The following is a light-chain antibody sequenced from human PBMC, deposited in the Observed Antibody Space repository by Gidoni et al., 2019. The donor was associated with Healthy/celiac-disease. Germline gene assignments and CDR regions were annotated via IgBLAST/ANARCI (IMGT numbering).Light chain of an antibody. V-gene: IGKV1-17*03. CDR2: DAS. Sequence: IHMTHSPSAMSASVGDRVTITCRASQGNSNYLSWFQQKAGKVPKYLIYDASSLQSGVPSRFNGSGSGTEFTITISSLQPEDFATYYCRQHNSYPPTFGGGTKVEIK. CDR3: RQHNSYPPT. CDR1: QGNSNY. J-gene: IGKJ4*01.